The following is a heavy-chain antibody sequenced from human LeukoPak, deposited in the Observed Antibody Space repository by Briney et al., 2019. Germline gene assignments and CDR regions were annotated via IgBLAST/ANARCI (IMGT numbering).Heavy chain of an antibody. J-gene: IGHJ4*02. CDR1: GGTFSGYA. Sequence: ASVKVSCKASGGTFSGYAISWVRQAPGQGLEWMGGIIPIFGTANYAQKFQGRVTITADESTSTAYMELSSLRSEDTAVYYCASSTPGAHCSSTSCLTPRIDYWGQGTLVTVSS. V-gene: IGHV1-69*01. CDR2: IIPIFGTA. D-gene: IGHD2-2*01. CDR3: ASSTPGAHCSSTSCLTPRIDY.